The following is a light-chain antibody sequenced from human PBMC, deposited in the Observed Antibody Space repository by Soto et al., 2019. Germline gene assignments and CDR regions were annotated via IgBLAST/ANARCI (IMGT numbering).Light chain of an antibody. J-gene: IGLJ6*01. CDR2: KNN. CDR3: AAWDDNFSTYV. Sequence: QSVLTQPPSASGTTGHRVTIPCSGYSSTVGSNHVNWYQKFPGMAPKLLISKNNQRPSGGPDRFSCSKSGTSASLAIRGLRSEDEADYYCAAWDDNFSTYVFGSGAKVTVL. V-gene: IGLV1-47*01. CDR1: SSTVGSNH.